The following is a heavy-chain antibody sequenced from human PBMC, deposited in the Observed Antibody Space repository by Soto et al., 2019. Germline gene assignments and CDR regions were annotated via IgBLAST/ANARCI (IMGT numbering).Heavy chain of an antibody. CDR3: PKVTAVAYQCFDS. CDR2: ISHDGSDR. Sequence: QVELVESGGGVVQPGRSLRLSCEASGFTFSDYGMHWVRQAPGKGLECVAAISHDGSDRYYADSVKSRFTISRDNSKNTLYLQMNSLRSEDTAIYYWPKVTAVAYQCFDSWGPGTLVTVSS. D-gene: IGHD6-19*01. V-gene: IGHV3-30*18. J-gene: IGHJ5*01. CDR1: GFTFSDYG.